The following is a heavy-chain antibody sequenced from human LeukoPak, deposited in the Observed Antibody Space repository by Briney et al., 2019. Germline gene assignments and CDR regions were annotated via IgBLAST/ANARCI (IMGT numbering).Heavy chain of an antibody. V-gene: IGHV4-39*07. CDR3: TREVRSAWASFDP. Sequence: PSETLSLTCTVSDGSISSSNYYWGWIRQPPGKGLEWIGSIHYSARIYYNPSLKSRLTISPDTSKNQFSLKLTSVTAADTAVYYCTREVRSAWASFDPWGQGTLVIVSS. CDR2: IHYSARI. CDR1: DGSISSSNYY. D-gene: IGHD1-26*01. J-gene: IGHJ5*02.